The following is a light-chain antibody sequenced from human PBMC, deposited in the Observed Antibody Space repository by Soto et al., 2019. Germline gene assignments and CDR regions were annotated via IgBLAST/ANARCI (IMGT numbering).Light chain of an antibody. J-gene: IGKJ1*01. CDR2: TST. CDR3: HQSYSMPWT. Sequence: DIQMTQSPSSLSASVGDRVTITCRASQSINMFLNWYQQKPGKAPQLLIYTSTSCQNGVPSRFSGFGSGTDFTLTISSLQREDFATYYCHQSYSMPWTIGQGTKVEIK. V-gene: IGKV1-39*01. CDR1: QSINMF.